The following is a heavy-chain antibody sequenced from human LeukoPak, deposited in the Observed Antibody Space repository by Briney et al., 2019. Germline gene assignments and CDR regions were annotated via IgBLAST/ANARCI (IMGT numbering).Heavy chain of an antibody. D-gene: IGHD4-17*01. CDR3: VWTTVTTNGMDV. Sequence: ASVKVSCKASGGTFSSYAISWVRQAPGQGLEWMGRIIPIFGTANYAQKFQGRVTITTDESTSTAYMELSSLRSEDTAVYYCVWTTVTTNGMDVWGKGTTVTVSS. J-gene: IGHJ6*04. CDR1: GGTFSSYA. V-gene: IGHV1-69*05. CDR2: IIPIFGTA.